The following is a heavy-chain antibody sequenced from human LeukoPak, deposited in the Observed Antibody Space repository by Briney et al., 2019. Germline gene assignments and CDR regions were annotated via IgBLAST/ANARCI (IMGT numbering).Heavy chain of an antibody. CDR1: GFTFSSYA. J-gene: IGHJ4*02. CDR3: ARDADDIVVVPAARPSTLLY. CDR2: ISYDGSNK. D-gene: IGHD2-2*01. Sequence: GGSLRLSCAASGFTFSSYAMHWVRQAPGKGLEWVAVISYDGSNKYYADSVNGRSTISRDNSKNTLYLQMNSLRAEDTAVYYCARDADDIVVVPAARPSTLLYWGQRTLVTVSS. V-gene: IGHV3-30*04.